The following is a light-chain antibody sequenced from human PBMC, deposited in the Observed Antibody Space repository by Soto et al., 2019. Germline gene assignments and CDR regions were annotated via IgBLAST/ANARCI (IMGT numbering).Light chain of an antibody. Sequence: EIVLTQSPATLSLSPGERATLSCRASQSVSSQLAWYQHKPGQAPRLLIYDASNTATGIPDRFSGSGSGTDFTLTVRSLEPEDFAVYYCAQGEWPWTVGQATKV. CDR3: AQGEWPWT. V-gene: IGKV3-11*01. J-gene: IGKJ1*01. CDR1: QSVSSQ. CDR2: DAS.